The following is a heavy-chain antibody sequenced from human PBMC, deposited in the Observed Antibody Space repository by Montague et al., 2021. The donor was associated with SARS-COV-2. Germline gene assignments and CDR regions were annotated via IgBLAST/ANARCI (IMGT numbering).Heavy chain of an antibody. Sequence: SETLSLTCSVSGGSVNSANYYWTWIRQPPREGLEWIGFIYYTGSTNYNPSLKSRVTISIDTSRNEFSLKLSSLTTADTAIYFCARVAATAMFDYFDPWGQGTLVTVSS. D-gene: IGHD2-21*02. CDR3: ARVAATAMFDYFDP. J-gene: IGHJ5*02. CDR1: GGSVNSANYY. CDR2: IYYTGST. V-gene: IGHV4-61*01.